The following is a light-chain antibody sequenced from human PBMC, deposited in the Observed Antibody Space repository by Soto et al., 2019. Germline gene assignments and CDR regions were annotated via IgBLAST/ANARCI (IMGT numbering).Light chain of an antibody. CDR2: GAS. CDR1: QSVSSSY. J-gene: IGKJ5*01. Sequence: EIEMTQSPATLSVSPGERATLSCRASQSVSSSYLAWYQQKPGQAPRLLIYGASSRATGIPDRFSGSGSGTDFTLTISRLEPEDFAVYYCQQYGSSITFGQGTRLEIK. CDR3: QQYGSSIT. V-gene: IGKV3-20*01.